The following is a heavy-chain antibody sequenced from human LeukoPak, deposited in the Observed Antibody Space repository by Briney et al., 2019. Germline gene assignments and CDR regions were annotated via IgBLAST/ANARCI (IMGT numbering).Heavy chain of an antibody. D-gene: IGHD6-19*01. CDR2: IYSSGST. J-gene: IGHJ4*02. Sequence: PSETLSLTCTVSGGSIHNYYWSWLRQPAGKGLEWIGRIYSSGSTNHNPSLTSRVTMSVDTSKNQFSLKLSSVTAADTAVYYCARRAVAGPTYLDYWGQGTLVTVSS. CDR1: GGSIHNYY. CDR3: ARRAVAGPTYLDY. V-gene: IGHV4-4*07.